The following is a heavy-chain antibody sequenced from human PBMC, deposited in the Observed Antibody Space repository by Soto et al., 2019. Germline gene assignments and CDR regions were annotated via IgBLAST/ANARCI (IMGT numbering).Heavy chain of an antibody. Sequence: SGPSCEPTQTLTVTCTFSGFSLSTSGADVGWIRQSPGKAPECLALISWKDEKRYNPGLKSRLTITKDTSKTQVVLTMTDLDRVETATYFCAHRYGANSDRGYLGSWGQGTLATVSS. D-gene: IGHD4-17*01. CDR3: AHRYGANSDRGYLGS. J-gene: IGHJ4*02. CDR2: ISWKDEK. CDR1: GFSLSTSGAD. V-gene: IGHV2-5*01.